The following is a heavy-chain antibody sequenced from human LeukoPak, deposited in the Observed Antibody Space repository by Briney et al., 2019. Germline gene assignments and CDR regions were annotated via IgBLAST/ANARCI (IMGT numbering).Heavy chain of an antibody. V-gene: IGHV3-30-3*01. CDR1: GFTFSSYA. CDR3: AREANRMNYGMDV. Sequence: GGSLRLSCAASGFTFSSYAMSWVRQAPGKGLEWVAVISYDGSNKYYADSVKGRFTISRDNSKNTLYLQMNSLRAEDTAVYYCAREANRMNYGMDVWGQGTTVTVSS. CDR2: ISYDGSNK. D-gene: IGHD1-14*01. J-gene: IGHJ6*02.